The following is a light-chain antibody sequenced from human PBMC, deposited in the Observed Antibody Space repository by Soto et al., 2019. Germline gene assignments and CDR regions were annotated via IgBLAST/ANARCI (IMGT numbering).Light chain of an antibody. Sequence: QSALTQPASVSGSPGQSITISCTGTSSDVGGYNYVSWYQQHPGKAPKLMIYEVSNRPSGVSPRFPGSKSGNTASLTISGLQSEDEADYYCTSYTPTGALVFGSGTQLTVL. CDR1: SSDVGGYNY. CDR2: EVS. V-gene: IGLV2-14*01. CDR3: TSYTPTGALV. J-gene: IGLJ6*01.